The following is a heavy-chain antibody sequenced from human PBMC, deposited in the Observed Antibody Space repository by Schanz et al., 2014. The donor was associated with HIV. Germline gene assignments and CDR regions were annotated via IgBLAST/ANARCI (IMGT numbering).Heavy chain of an antibody. Sequence: QVQLVQSGAEVKKPGSSVKVSCKASGYTFTTYYIHWVRQAPGQGLEWMGWINPNSGGTNYAQKFQGRVTMTRDTSISTAYMEVSRLRSDDTAVYYCASAGFDDSSGYPDYWGQGTLVTVSS. J-gene: IGHJ4*02. V-gene: IGHV1-2*02. CDR2: INPNSGGT. D-gene: IGHD3-22*01. CDR3: ASAGFDDSSGYPDY. CDR1: GYTFTTYY.